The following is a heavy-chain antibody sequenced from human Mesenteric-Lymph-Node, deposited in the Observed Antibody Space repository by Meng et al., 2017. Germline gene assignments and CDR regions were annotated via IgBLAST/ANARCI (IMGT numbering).Heavy chain of an antibody. Sequence: GGSLRLSCAASGFTFSSYEMNWVRQAPGKGLEWVSYISSSGSTIYYADSVKGRFTISRDNAKNSLYLQMNSLRAEDTAVYYCAKVKSRGILSFRESFDPWGQGTLVTVSS. CDR3: AKVKSRGILSFRESFDP. J-gene: IGHJ5*02. V-gene: IGHV3-48*03. CDR2: ISSSGSTI. CDR1: GFTFSSYE. D-gene: IGHD2/OR15-2a*01.